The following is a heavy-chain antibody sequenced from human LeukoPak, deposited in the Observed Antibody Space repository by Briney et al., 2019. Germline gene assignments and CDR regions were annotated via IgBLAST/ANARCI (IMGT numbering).Heavy chain of an antibody. Sequence: SETLSLTCAVYGGSFSGYYWSWIRQPPGKGLEWIGEINHSGSTNYNPSLKSRVTISVDTSKNQFSLKLSSATAADTAVYYCAQTDDYYDSSGPRFDYWGQGTLVTVSS. CDR1: GGSFSGYY. D-gene: IGHD3-22*01. CDR3: AQTDDYYDSSGPRFDY. V-gene: IGHV4-34*01. J-gene: IGHJ4*02. CDR2: INHSGST.